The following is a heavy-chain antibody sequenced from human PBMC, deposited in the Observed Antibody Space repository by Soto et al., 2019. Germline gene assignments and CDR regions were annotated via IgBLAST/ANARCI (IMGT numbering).Heavy chain of an antibody. CDR3: ARGPTADCGGDCAGGFDP. CDR1: GYTFTSYG. Sequence: QVQLVQSGAEVKKPGAAVKFSCKASGYTFTSYGISWVRQAPGQGLEWMGWISAYNGNTNYAQKLQGRVTMTTDTSTSTAYMELRSLRSDDTAVYYCARGPTADCGGDCAGGFDPWGQGTLVTVSS. V-gene: IGHV1-18*01. CDR2: ISAYNGNT. D-gene: IGHD2-21*02. J-gene: IGHJ5*02.